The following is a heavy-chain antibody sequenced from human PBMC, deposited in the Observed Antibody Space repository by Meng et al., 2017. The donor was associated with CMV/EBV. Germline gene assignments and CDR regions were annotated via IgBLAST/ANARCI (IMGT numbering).Heavy chain of an antibody. J-gene: IGHJ4*02. V-gene: IGHV3-9*01. CDR1: GFIFDDYS. CDR2: LNWNSNHI. D-gene: IGHD3-22*01. CDR3: VKDGFSYQSSGGTFES. Sequence: SLKISCAVSGFIFDDYSMYWVRQAPGKGPEWLLSLNWNSNHIGQAESVKGRFAITRDNAKNSLYLQMNSLRVEDTAVYYCVKDGFSYQSSGGTFESWGQGTRVTVSS.